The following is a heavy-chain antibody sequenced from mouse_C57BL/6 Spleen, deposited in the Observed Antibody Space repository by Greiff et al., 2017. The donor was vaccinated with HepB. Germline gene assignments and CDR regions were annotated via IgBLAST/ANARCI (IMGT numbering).Heavy chain of an antibody. CDR2: IYPGSGST. Sequence: QVQLQQSGAELVKPGASVKMSCKASGYTFTSYWITWVKQRPGQGLEWIGDIYPGSGSTNYNEKFKSKATLTVDTSSSTAYMQLSSLTSEDSAVYYCARGVYYYGVAGDYYAMDYWGQGTSVTVSS. J-gene: IGHJ4*01. V-gene: IGHV1-55*01. CDR3: ARGVYYYGVAGDYYAMDY. D-gene: IGHD1-1*01. CDR1: GYTFTSYW.